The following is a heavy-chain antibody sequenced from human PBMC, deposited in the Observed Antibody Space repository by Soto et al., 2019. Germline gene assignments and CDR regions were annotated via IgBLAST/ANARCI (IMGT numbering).Heavy chain of an antibody. CDR2: MCASGST. V-gene: IGHV4-31*03. Sequence: QVRLQESGPGLVKPSQTLSLTCSVSGGSIGSGVYYSGWFRQHPGKGLEWIGYMCASGSTDYNPSVDSRVTISLDMSENQFSLSLTSVTAADTAVYYCARGTNWYFDLWGRGTLVTVSS. CDR3: ARGTNWYFDL. J-gene: IGHJ2*01. CDR1: GGSIGSGVYY.